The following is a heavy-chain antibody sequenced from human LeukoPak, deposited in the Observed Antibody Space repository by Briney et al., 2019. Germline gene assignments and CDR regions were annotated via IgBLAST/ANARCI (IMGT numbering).Heavy chain of an antibody. CDR3: AKDGSRFLEWLLQPPAHFDY. CDR1: GFTVSSNY. CDR2: IYSGGST. Sequence: GGSLRLSCAASGFTVSSNYMSWVRQAPGKGLEWVSVIYSGGSTYYADSVKGRFTISRDNSKNTLYLQMNSLRAEDTAVYYCAKDGSRFLEWLLQPPAHFDYWGQGTLVTVSS. D-gene: IGHD3-3*01. V-gene: IGHV3-53*05. J-gene: IGHJ4*02.